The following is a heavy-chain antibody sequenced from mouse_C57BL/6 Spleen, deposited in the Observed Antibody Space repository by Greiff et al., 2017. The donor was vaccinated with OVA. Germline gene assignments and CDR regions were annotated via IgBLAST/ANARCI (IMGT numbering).Heavy chain of an antibody. D-gene: IGHD4-1*01. CDR3: ARKGTGTLFDY. CDR2: IHPNSGST. V-gene: IGHV1-64*01. Sequence: VQLQQSGAELVKPGASVKLSCKASGYTFTSYWMHWVKQRPGQGLEWIGMIHPNSGSTNYNEKFKSKATLTVDKSSSTAYMQLSSLTSEDSAVYYCARKGTGTLFDYWGQGTTLTVSS. CDR1: GYTFTSYW. J-gene: IGHJ2*01.